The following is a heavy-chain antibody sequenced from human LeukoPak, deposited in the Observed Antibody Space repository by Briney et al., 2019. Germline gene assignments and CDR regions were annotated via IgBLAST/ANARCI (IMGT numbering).Heavy chain of an antibody. CDR3: AITKGPVEIVLAATGVYAF. Sequence: PGGSLRLSCAASGFTFSSYSMNWVRQAPGKGLEWVSSISSSSSYIYYADSVKGRFTISRDNAKNSLYLQMNSLRAEDTAVYYCAITKGPVEIVLAATGVYAFWGQGTLVTVSS. CDR2: ISSSSSYI. CDR1: GFTFSSYS. V-gene: IGHV3-21*01. D-gene: IGHD2-2*01. J-gene: IGHJ4*02.